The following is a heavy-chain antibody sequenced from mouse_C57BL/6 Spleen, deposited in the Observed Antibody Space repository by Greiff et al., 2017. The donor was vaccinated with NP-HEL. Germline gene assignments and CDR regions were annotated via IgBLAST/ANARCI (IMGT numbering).Heavy chain of an antibody. J-gene: IGHJ1*03. D-gene: IGHD1-1*01. CDR2: IYPRSGNT. CDR3: ASPITTRYFDV. Sequence: VQLQQSGAELARPGASVKLSCKASGYTFTSYGISWVKQRTGQGLEWIGEIYPRSGNTYYNEKFKGKATLTADKSSSTAYMELRSLTSEDSAVYFCASPITTRYFDVWGTGTTVTVSS. CDR1: GYTFTSYG. V-gene: IGHV1-81*01.